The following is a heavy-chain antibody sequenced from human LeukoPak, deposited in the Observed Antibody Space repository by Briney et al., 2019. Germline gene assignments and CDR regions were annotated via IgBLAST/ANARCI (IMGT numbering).Heavy chain of an antibody. J-gene: IGHJ4*02. CDR2: IYTVGTT. CDR3: ARDQATSGGGLDS. CDR1: GFTVSGAH. D-gene: IGHD3-16*01. V-gene: IGHV3-53*01. Sequence: RGSLRLSCAGAGFTVSGAHMSWVRQAPGKGLEWVSAIYTVGTTYYLDSVEGRFTISRDSSKNTLYLLMNSLRAEDTAVYYCARDQATSGGGLDSWGQGTLVTVSS.